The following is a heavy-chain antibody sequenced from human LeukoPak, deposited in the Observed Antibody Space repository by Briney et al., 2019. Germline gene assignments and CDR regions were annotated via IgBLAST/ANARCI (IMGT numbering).Heavy chain of an antibody. D-gene: IGHD6-19*01. CDR3: ARGYSSGWYVFDF. Sequence: SETLSLTCTVSGGSISSYYWSWIRQPPGKGLEWIGYIYYGGSTNYNPSLKSRVTISVDTSKNQFSLKLRSVTAADTAVYYCARGYSSGWYVFDFWGQGTLVTVSS. CDR1: GGSISSYY. J-gene: IGHJ4*02. V-gene: IGHV4-59*08. CDR2: IYYGGST.